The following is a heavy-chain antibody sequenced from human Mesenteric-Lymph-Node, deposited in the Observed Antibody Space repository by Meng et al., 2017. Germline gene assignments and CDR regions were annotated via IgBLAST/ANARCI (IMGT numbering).Heavy chain of an antibody. Sequence: QVWLVRAGVVEVQSGKPLTLSGAGVGFVFSASGIPWVRQPPGKGLEWVAMVWYDGNKKYYTESLKGRLTISRDNSKNTVSLEMNSLRAEDTAIYYCARGSHYSDFVLDHWGHGTLVTVSS. CDR2: VWYDGNKK. CDR3: ARGSHYSDFVLDH. J-gene: IGHJ4*01. D-gene: IGHD4-11*01. V-gene: IGHV3-33*01. CDR1: GFVFSASG.